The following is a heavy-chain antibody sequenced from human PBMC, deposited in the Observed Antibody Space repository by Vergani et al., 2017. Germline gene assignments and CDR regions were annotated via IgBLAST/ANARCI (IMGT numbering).Heavy chain of an antibody. CDR3: ARDLRDCSSTSCYIYDYYMDV. V-gene: IGHV1-2*02. J-gene: IGHJ6*03. D-gene: IGHD2-2*02. CDR1: GYTFTDYY. Sequence: QVQLVQSGAEVKKPGASVKVSCKASGYTFTDYYMHWVRQAPGQGLEWMGWINPKSGGTKYAQKFQGRVTMTRDTSISTAYMELSRLRSDDTAVYYCARDLRDCSSTSCYIYDYYMDVWGKGTTVTVSS. CDR2: INPKSGGT.